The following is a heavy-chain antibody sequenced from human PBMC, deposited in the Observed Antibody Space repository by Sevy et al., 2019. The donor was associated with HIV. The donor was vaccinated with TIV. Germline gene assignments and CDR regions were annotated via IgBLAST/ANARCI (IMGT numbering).Heavy chain of an antibody. D-gene: IGHD3-10*01. CDR3: AKGGHCLVRDWFDP. CDR2: ISYDGSNK. Sequence: GGSLRLSCAASGFTFSSYGMHWVRQAPGKGLDWVTVISYDGSNKYYADSVKGRFTISRDNSKNMLYLQMNSLRVEDTAVYYCAKGGHCLVRDWFDPWGQGTLVTVSS. CDR1: GFTFSSYG. J-gene: IGHJ5*02. V-gene: IGHV3-30*18.